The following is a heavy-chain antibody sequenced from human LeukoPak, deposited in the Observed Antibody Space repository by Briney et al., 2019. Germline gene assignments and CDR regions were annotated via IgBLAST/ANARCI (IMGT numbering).Heavy chain of an antibody. D-gene: IGHD2-2*01. CDR3: AKGQSYGPAAMGRFDY. V-gene: IGHV3-23*01. CDR2: ISGSGVRT. J-gene: IGHJ4*02. CDR1: AFIFDNYA. Sequence: PGGSLRLSCAASAFIFDNYAMNWVRQAPGKGLEWVSAISGSGVRTYYADSVRGRFTISRDNSKNTLYLQMHSLRAEDTAVYYCAKGQSYGPAAMGRFDYWGQGTLVTVSS.